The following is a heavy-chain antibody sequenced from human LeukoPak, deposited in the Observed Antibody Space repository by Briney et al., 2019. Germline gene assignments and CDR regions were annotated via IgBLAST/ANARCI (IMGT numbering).Heavy chain of an antibody. V-gene: IGHV3-48*02. CDR1: GFTFSSYS. J-gene: IGHJ4*02. CDR3: AGDVERTGGTYYYGSGSPRG. Sequence: GGSLRLSCAASGFTFSSYSMIWVRQAPGRGLEWVSYISTGSSTIYYADSVKGRFTISRDNPKNSLYLQMNSLRDEDTAVYYCAGDVERTGGTYYYGSGSPRGWGQGTLVTVSS. CDR2: ISTGSSTI. D-gene: IGHD3-10*01.